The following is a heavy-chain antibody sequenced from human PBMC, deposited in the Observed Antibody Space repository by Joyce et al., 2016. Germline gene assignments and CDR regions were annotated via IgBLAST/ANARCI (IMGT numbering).Heavy chain of an antibody. Sequence: EVQLVESGGGLVQPGGSLRLSCAAPGFPFSIYWMCWVSQVPGKGLEWVANRKQDGNEKYYVESVKGRFTISRDNAKNSLYLQMNSLRAEDTAVYYGARLIMIKVGGVIVPENYFDYWGQGTLVTVSS. D-gene: IGHD3-16*02. V-gene: IGHV3-7*01. CDR2: RKQDGNEK. CDR1: GFPFSIYW. CDR3: ARLIMIKVGGVIVPENYFDY. J-gene: IGHJ4*02.